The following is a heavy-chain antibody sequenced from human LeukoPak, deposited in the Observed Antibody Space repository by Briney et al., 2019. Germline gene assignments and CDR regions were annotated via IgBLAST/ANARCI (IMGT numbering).Heavy chain of an antibody. CDR3: ARDPSSGYYFGAFDI. CDR2: ISAYNGNT. D-gene: IGHD3-22*01. CDR1: GYTFTSYA. J-gene: IGHJ3*02. V-gene: IGHV1-18*01. Sequence: ASVKVSCKASGYTFTSYAMHWVRQAPGQRLEWMGWISAYNGNTNYAQKLQGRVTMTTDTSTSTAYMELRSLRSDDTAVYYCARDPSSGYYFGAFDIWGQGTMVTVSS.